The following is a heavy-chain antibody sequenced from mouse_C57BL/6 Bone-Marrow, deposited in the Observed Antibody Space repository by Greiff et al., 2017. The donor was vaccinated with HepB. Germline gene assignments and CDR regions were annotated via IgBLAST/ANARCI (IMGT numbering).Heavy chain of an antibody. CDR3: ARGVLRPSGFDY. J-gene: IGHJ2*01. V-gene: IGHV1-69*01. Sequence: QIQLQQPGAELVMPGASVKLSCKASGYTFTSYWMHWVKQRPGQGLEWIGEIDPSDSYTNYNQKFKGKSTLTVDKSSSTAYMQLSSLTSEDSAVYYCARGVLRPSGFDYWGQGTTLTVSS. D-gene: IGHD1-1*01. CDR2: IDPSDSYT. CDR1: GYTFTSYW.